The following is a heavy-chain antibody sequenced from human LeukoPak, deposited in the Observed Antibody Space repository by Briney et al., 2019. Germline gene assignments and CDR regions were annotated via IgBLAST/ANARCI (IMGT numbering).Heavy chain of an antibody. D-gene: IGHD3-16*01. Sequence: GGSLRLSCAASGFTFSSYGMHWVRQAPGKGLEWVAFIRYDGSNKYYADSVRGRFTISRDNAKNTLYLQMNSLRVEDTAVYYCARDWGYWGQGTLVTVSS. CDR3: ARDWGY. CDR1: GFTFSSYG. V-gene: IGHV3-30*02. J-gene: IGHJ4*02. CDR2: IRYDGSNK.